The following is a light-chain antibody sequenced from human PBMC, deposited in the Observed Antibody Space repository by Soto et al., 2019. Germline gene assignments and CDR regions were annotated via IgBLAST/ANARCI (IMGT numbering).Light chain of an antibody. V-gene: IGKV1-39*01. CDR2: GAS. CDR1: QSISTY. J-gene: IGKJ1*01. Sequence: DIQITQSPASLSSSVGDRVTITCRASQSISTYLNWYQQKPGKAPKVLLYGASILQTGVPSRFSGSGSGTDFTLTIRSLQPEDSATYYCQQSYTTPWTFGQGTKVDI. CDR3: QQSYTTPWT.